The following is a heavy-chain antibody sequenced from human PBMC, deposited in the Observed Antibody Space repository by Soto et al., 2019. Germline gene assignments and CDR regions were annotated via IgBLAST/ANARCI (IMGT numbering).Heavy chain of an antibody. J-gene: IGHJ3*02. CDR3: AKGLTVEGIPLWLLDRDAFDI. Sequence: GGSLRLSCAASGFTFSSYAMSWVRQAPGKGLEWVSAISGSGGSTYYADSVKGRFTISRDNSKNTLYLQMNSLRAEDTAVYYCAKGLTVEGIPLWLLDRDAFDIWGQGTMVTVSS. CDR1: GFTFSSYA. V-gene: IGHV3-23*01. D-gene: IGHD5-18*01. CDR2: ISGSGGST.